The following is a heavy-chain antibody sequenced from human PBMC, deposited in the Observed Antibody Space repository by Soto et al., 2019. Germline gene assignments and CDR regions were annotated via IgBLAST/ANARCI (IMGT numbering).Heavy chain of an antibody. CDR3: AKVGYYNGFDV. Sequence: EVQLVESGGGLVQPGGSLRLSCEASGLTFSRYWMTWVRQAPGKGLEWVANIKQDGSEKYYADSVKGRFTISRDNSKKSLYLQMNILRAEDTAVYHCAKVGYYNGFDVWGQGTTVTVSS. V-gene: IGHV3-7*01. J-gene: IGHJ6*02. CDR2: IKQDGSEK. CDR1: GLTFSRYW.